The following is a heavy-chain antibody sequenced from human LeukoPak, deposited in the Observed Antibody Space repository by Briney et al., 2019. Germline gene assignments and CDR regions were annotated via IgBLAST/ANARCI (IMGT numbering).Heavy chain of an antibody. Sequence: SVKVSFKASVGTFSSYAISWVRQAPGQGLEWMGGIIPIFVTANYAQKFQGRLTIPTDESTSTAYMELSSLRSEDTAVYYCARVEMATMGWFDPWGQGTLVTVSS. CDR3: ARVEMATMGWFDP. J-gene: IGHJ5*02. D-gene: IGHD5-24*01. CDR2: IIPIFVTA. CDR1: VGTFSSYA. V-gene: IGHV1-69*05.